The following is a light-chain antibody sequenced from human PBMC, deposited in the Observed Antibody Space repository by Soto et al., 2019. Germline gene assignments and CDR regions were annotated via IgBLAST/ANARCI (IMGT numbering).Light chain of an antibody. V-gene: IGKV1-39*01. CDR3: QQTFSLPRS. CDR2: ETS. J-gene: IGKJ1*01. CDR1: QNVRSY. Sequence: DTQMTQSPSSLSASVGDRVTISCRASQNVRSYLNWYQQKPGKAPKLLIYETSTLESGVPSRFSGDGYGAEFTLSISSLEPEDFTTYYCQQTFSLPRSFGPGTKVE.